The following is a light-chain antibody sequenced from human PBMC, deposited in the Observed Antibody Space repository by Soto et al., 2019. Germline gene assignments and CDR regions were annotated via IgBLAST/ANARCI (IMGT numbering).Light chain of an antibody. J-gene: IGKJ1*01. V-gene: IGKV1-5*01. CDR3: QQYNSYST. CDR1: QSISSW. CDR2: YAS. Sequence: DIQMTQSPSTLSASVGDRVTITCRASQSISSWLAWYQQKPGKAPKLLIYYASSVESGVPSRFSGSGSGTEFTITISSLQPDDFATYYCQQYNSYSTFGQGTKVEIK.